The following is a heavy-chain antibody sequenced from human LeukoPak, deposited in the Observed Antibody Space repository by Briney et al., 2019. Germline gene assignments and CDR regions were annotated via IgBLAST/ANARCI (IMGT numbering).Heavy chain of an antibody. CDR1: GGSFSGYY. J-gene: IGHJ6*01. D-gene: IGHD3-10*01. Sequence: SETLSLTCAVYGGSFSGYYWSWIRRPPGKGLEWIGEINHSGSTNYNPSLKSQVTISVDTSKNQFSLKLSSVTAADTAVYYCARDRITMVRGVTSLWGQGTTVTVSS. V-gene: IGHV4-34*01. CDR3: ARDRITMVRGVTSL. CDR2: INHSGST.